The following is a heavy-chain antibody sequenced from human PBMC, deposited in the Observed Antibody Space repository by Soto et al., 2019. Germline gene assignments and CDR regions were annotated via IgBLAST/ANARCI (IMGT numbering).Heavy chain of an antibody. CDR2: IYYSGST. CDR3: ARDRRRELLGGGIDY. J-gene: IGHJ4*02. D-gene: IGHD1-26*01. CDR1: GGSISSGGYY. V-gene: IGHV4-31*03. Sequence: SETLSLTCTVSGGSISSGGYYWSWIRQHPGKGLEWIGYIYYSGSTYYNPSLKSRVTISVDTSKNQFSLKLSSVTAADTAVYYCARDRRRELLGGGIDYWGQGTLVTVSS.